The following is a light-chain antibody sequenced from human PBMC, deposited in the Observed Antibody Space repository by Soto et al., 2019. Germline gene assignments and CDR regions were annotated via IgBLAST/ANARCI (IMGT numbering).Light chain of an antibody. V-gene: IGKV1-39*01. CDR2: AAS. J-gene: IGKJ1*01. CDR3: QQSSMTPWT. CDR1: QNIDRY. Sequence: DVQMTQSPSSLSASVGDRVTITCRASQNIDRYLNWYQQKPGKAPKFLIYAASTLENGVPPRFSGSGSGTDFTLTISSLQPDDYATYSCQQSSMTPWTFGQGTKVDIK.